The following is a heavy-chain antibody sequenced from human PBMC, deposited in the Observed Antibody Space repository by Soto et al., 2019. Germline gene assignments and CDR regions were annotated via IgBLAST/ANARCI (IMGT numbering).Heavy chain of an antibody. D-gene: IGHD3-22*01. Sequence: SETLSLTCTVSGGSISSGDYYWSWIRQPPGKGLEWIGYIYYSGSTYYNPSLKSRVTISVDTSKNQFSLKLSSVTAADTAVYYCAIARIDYDSSGYYLYYFDYWGQGTLVTVSS. J-gene: IGHJ4*02. CDR3: AIARIDYDSSGYYLYYFDY. CDR1: GGSISSGDYY. CDR2: IYYSGST. V-gene: IGHV4-30-4*01.